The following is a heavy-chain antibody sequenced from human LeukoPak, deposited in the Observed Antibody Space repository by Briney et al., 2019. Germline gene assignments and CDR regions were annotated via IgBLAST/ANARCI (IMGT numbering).Heavy chain of an antibody. CDR1: GYTFISYD. V-gene: IGHV1-8*01. CDR2: MSHKSGNT. CDR3: ARGVGGLGNMDV. J-gene: IGHJ6*03. Sequence: ASVTVSFKASGYTFISYDIDGVRPLTGQGLEWMGWMSHKSGNTDYAKKFKGRVTMTRNSSINTAYLELSSLTSDDTAVYFCARGVGGLGNMDVWGKGTTVIISS. D-gene: IGHD3-16*01.